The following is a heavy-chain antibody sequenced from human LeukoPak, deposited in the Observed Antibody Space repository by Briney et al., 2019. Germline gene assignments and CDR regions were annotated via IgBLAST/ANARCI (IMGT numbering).Heavy chain of an antibody. V-gene: IGHV4-59*01. D-gene: IGHD4/OR15-4a*01. CDR1: GGSISHYY. J-gene: IGHJ6*02. Sequence: SETLSLTCTVSGGSISHYYWSWIRQPPGKGLEWIGYIYYSGTTNYNPSLKSRVTISVDTSKNQFSLKLSSVTAADTAVYYCAREDPQTKVPEGMDIWGQGTTVTVSS. CDR2: IYYSGTT. CDR3: AREDPQTKVPEGMDI.